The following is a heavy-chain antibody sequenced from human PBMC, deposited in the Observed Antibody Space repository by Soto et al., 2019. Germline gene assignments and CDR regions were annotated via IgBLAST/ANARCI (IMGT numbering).Heavy chain of an antibody. CDR3: AGHGDRPGSDWFDP. J-gene: IGHJ5*02. V-gene: IGHV1-69*02. CDR1: GGTFSSYT. Sequence: QVQLVQSGAEVKKPGSSVKVSCKASGGTFSSYTISWVRQAPGQGLEWMGRIIPILGIANYAQKFQGRVTITADKSTSTAYMELSSLRSQDTAVYYCAGHGDRPGSDWFDPWGQGTLVTVSS. CDR2: IIPILGIA. D-gene: IGHD4-17*01.